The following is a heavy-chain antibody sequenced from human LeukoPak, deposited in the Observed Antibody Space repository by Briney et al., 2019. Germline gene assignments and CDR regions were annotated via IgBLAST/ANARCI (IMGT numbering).Heavy chain of an antibody. CDR2: IYYSGST. J-gene: IGHJ3*02. CDR3: ARDPRGGLHAFDI. D-gene: IGHD3-16*01. CDR1: GGSISSGGYY. V-gene: IGHV4-31*03. Sequence: SETLSLTCTVSGGSISSGGYYWSWIRQHPGKGLEWIGYIYYSGSTYYNPSLKSRVTISVDTSKNQFSLKLSSVTAADTAVYYCARDPRGGLHAFDIWGQGTMVTVSS.